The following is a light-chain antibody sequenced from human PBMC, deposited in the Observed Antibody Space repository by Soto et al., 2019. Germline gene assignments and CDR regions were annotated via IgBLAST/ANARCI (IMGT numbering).Light chain of an antibody. CDR2: EGS. CDR1: SSDVGTYNL. V-gene: IGLV2-23*01. CDR3: CSYADNTTYV. Sequence: QSVLTQPASVSGSPGQSITISCTGTSSDVGTYNLVSWYQQHPGKAPKLMIYEGSKWPSGVSNRFSGSKSGNTASLTISGLQAEDEADYYCCSYADNTTYVLGTGTKLTVL. J-gene: IGLJ1*01.